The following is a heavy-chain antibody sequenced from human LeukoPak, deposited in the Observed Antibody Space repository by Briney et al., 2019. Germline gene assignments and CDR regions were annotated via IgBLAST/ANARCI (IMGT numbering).Heavy chain of an antibody. CDR3: ARAYYYYYMDV. CDR1: GGSISSGSYY. CDR2: IYHSGST. Sequence: SQTLSLTCTVSGGSISSGSYYWSWIRQPPGKGLEWIGYIYHSGSTYYNPSLKSRVTISVDRSKNQFSLKLSSVTAADTAVYYCARAYYYYYMDVWGKGTTVTVSS. V-gene: IGHV4-30-2*01. J-gene: IGHJ6*03.